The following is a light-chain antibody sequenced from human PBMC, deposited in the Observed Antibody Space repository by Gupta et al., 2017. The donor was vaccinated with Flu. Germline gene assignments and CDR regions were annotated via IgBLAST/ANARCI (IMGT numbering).Light chain of an antibody. J-gene: IGKJ2*03. Sequence: DIQMTQSPSSVSASVGDRVTITCRASQGIRTWLAWYQQKPGKAPKLLLYSASTLQSGVPARFSGSGSGTDFTLTISSLQPEDFATYYCQQTNSFPYSFGQGTKLEIK. CDR3: QQTNSFPYS. CDR2: SAS. CDR1: QGIRTW. V-gene: IGKV1-12*01.